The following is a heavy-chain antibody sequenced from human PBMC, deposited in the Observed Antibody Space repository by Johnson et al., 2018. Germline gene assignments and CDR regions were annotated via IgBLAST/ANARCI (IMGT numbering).Heavy chain of an antibody. V-gene: IGHV3-21*01. CDR3: VRDLSTTTGGYFQH. Sequence: VQLVQSGGGLVKPGGSLRLSCVASGFTFSSYSMTWVRQAPGKGLEWVSSLSRSNSYGYYADSVKGRFTISRTTAKNSLDLQMNSLRVADTAVYYCVRDLSTTTGGYFQHWGQGTLVTVSS. CDR2: LSRSNSYG. CDR1: GFTFSSYS. D-gene: IGHD1-14*01. J-gene: IGHJ1*01.